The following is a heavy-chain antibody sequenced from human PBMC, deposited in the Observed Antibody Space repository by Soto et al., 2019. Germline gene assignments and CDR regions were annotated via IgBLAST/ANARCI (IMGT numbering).Heavy chain of an antibody. Sequence: QVQLVQSGAEVKKPGSSVKLSCKASGCTSRTSAMSWVRQAPGKGLEWVGVIMHVVRSTKYAQNFQDRVTITADESTSTVYLEMNSLRSEDTAVYYCARDKYLRPLGYNFYYRFDVWGQGTAVTVSS. D-gene: IGHD2-2*02. CDR2: IMHVVRST. CDR3: ARDKYLRPLGYNFYYRFDV. V-gene: IGHV1-69*12. CDR1: GCTSRTSA. J-gene: IGHJ6*02.